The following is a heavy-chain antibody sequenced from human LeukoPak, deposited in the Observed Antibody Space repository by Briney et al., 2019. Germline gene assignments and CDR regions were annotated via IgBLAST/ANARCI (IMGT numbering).Heavy chain of an antibody. CDR3: ARAGSVSSGWYSAFDI. CDR2: ISSNGGST. D-gene: IGHD6-19*01. CDR1: GFTFSSYA. J-gene: IGHJ3*02. V-gene: IGHV3-64*01. Sequence: PGGSLRLSCAASGFTFSSYAMHWVRQAPGKGLEYVSAISSNGGSTYYANSVKGRFTISRDNSKNTLYLQMGSLRAEDMAVYYCARAGSVSSGWYSAFDIWGQGTMVTVSS.